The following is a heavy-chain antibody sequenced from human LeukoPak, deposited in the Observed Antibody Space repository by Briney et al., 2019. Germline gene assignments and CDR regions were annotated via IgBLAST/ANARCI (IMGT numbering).Heavy chain of an antibody. CDR3: ARLSKGAYYDFWSGYHNPANYYYYYMDV. CDR2: INHSGST. D-gene: IGHD3-3*01. V-gene: IGHV4-34*01. CDR1: GGSFSGYY. J-gene: IGHJ6*03. Sequence: PSETLSLTCAVYGGSFSGYYWSWIRQPPGKGLEWIGEINHSGSTNYNPSLKSRVTISVDTSKNQFSLKLSSVTAADTAVYYCARLSKGAYYDFWSGYHNPANYYYYYMDVWGKGTTVTVSS.